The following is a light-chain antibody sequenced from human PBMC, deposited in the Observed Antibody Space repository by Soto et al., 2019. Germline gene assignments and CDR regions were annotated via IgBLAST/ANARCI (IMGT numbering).Light chain of an antibody. CDR2: GAS. J-gene: IGKJ4*01. Sequence: EIVLTQSPGTLSLSPGERATLSCRASQSVSSSYLAWYQQKPGQAPRLLIYGASSRATGFPDRFSGSGSGTDFTLTISRLEPEDVAGYYCQHYGSSPLPFGGGTKVEIK. CDR3: QHYGSSPLP. V-gene: IGKV3-20*01. CDR1: QSVSSSY.